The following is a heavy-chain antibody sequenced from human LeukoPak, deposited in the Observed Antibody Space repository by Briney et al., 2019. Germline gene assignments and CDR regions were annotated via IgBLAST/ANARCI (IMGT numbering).Heavy chain of an antibody. CDR1: GFTFSSYG. D-gene: IGHD3-22*01. V-gene: IGHV3-33*01. Sequence: PGGSLRLSCAASGFTFSSYGMHWVRQAPGKGLEWVAVIWYDGSNKYYADSVKGRFTLSRDNSKNTLYLQMNSLRAEDTAVYYCARAKLLSTYYYDSSGYYYGDYWGQGTLVTVSS. CDR3: ARAKLLSTYYYDSSGYYYGDY. J-gene: IGHJ4*02. CDR2: IWYDGSNK.